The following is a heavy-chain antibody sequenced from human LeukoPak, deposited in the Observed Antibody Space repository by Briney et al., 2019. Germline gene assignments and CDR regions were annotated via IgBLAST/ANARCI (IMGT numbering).Heavy chain of an antibody. J-gene: IGHJ4*02. V-gene: IGHV1-69*05. D-gene: IGHD3-22*01. CDR1: GGTFSSYA. Sequence: ASVKVSCEASGGTFSSYAISWVRQAPGQGLEWMGRIIPIFGTANYAQKFQGRVTITTDESTSTAYMELSSLRSEDTAVYYCASQPDYYDSSGYRGDYFDYWGQGTLVAVSS. CDR3: ASQPDYYDSSGYRGDYFDY. CDR2: IIPIFGTA.